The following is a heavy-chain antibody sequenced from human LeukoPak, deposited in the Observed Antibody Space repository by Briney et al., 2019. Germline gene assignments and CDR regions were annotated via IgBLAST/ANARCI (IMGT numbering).Heavy chain of an antibody. V-gene: IGHV4-39*01. D-gene: IGHD3/OR15-3a*01. J-gene: IGHJ4*02. CDR2: IYYTGNT. Sequence: SETLSLTCTVSGVSISSSNSYWGWIRQPPGKGLEWIGSIYYTGNTYYNASLKSQVSISIDTSKSQFSLKLTSVTAADTSVYYCARQTGSGLFILPGGQGTLVTVSS. CDR3: ARQTGSGLFILP. CDR1: GVSISSSNSY.